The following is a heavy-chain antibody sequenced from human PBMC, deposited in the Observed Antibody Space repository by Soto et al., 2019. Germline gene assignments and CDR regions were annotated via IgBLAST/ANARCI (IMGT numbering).Heavy chain of an antibody. Sequence: QVQLVQSGAEVKKPASSVKVSCKAPGGTFSTYAISWVRQAPGQVLEWMGGIIPMFGTANYAQRYQDRVTSTAEEPTTTVYMELSSLRSEDTAVYFCASGIQRWRRRINHGYSGWGHGTLVTVSS. CDR1: GGTFSTYA. J-gene: IGHJ4*01. CDR3: ASGIQRWRRRINHGYSG. CDR2: IIPMFGTA. V-gene: IGHV1-69*12. D-gene: IGHD5-12*01.